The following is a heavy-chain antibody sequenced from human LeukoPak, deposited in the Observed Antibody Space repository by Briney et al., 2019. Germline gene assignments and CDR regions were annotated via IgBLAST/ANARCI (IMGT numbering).Heavy chain of an antibody. Sequence: SETLSLTCTVSGGSISSGDYYWSWIRQPPGKGLEWIGYIYYSGSTYYNPSLKSRVTISVDTSKNQFSLKLSSVTAADTAVYYCARQPLGSSWSESLFLDYWGQGTLVTVSS. J-gene: IGHJ4*02. CDR2: IYYSGST. CDR3: ARQPLGSSWSESLFLDY. V-gene: IGHV4-30-4*01. CDR1: GGSISSGDYY. D-gene: IGHD6-13*01.